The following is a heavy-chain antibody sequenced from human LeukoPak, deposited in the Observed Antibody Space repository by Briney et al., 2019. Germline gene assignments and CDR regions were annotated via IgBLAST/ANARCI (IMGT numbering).Heavy chain of an antibody. Sequence: GGSLRLSCAASGFTFTSYWIHWVRQAPGKGMVWVSRINSDGRTTIYADDVKGRFTISRDNAKDTLYLQMNSLIAEDTAVYYCARDNDYKIDYWGQGTLVTVSS. D-gene: IGHD4-11*01. CDR2: INSDGRTT. V-gene: IGHV3-74*01. CDR3: ARDNDYKIDY. CDR1: GFTFTSYW. J-gene: IGHJ4*02.